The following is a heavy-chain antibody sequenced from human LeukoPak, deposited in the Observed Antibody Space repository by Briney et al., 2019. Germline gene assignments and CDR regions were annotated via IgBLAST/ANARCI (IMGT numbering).Heavy chain of an antibody. J-gene: IGHJ4*02. CDR3: AKEVYSDSSGYFDY. CDR1: GFTFSSYA. CDR2: ISGSGTST. D-gene: IGHD3-22*01. Sequence: GGSLRLSCAASGFTFSSYAMSWVRQAPGKGLEWVSGISGSGTSTYYADSVKGRFTISRDNSKNALYLQKNSLRADETAVYYCAKEVYSDSSGYFDYWGQGTLVTVSS. V-gene: IGHV3-23*01.